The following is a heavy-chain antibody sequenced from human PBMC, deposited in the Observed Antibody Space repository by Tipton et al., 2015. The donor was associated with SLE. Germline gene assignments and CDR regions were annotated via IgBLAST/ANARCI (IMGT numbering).Heavy chain of an antibody. CDR1: GFAFSDYG. D-gene: IGHD5-12*01. V-gene: IGHV3-23*01. CDR2: ISTTGVST. CDR3: AKEDSGYDWMRTTLDY. Sequence: SLRLSCAASGFAFSDYGMHWVRQAPGKGLEWVSTISTTGVSTYYVDSVKGRFTISRDNPKNTLYLQMNSLRAEDTAIYYCAKEDSGYDWMRTTLDYWGQGTLVTVSS. J-gene: IGHJ4*02.